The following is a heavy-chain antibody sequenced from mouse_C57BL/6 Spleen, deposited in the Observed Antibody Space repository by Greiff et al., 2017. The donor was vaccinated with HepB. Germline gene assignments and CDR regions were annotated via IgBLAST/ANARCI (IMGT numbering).Heavy chain of an antibody. V-gene: IGHV14-2*01. J-gene: IGHJ3*01. CDR2: IDPEDGET. Sequence: DVKLQESGAEPVKPGASVKLSCTASGFNIKDYYMHWVKQRTEQGLEWIGRIDPEDGETKYAPKFQGKATITADTSSNTAYLQLSSLTSEDTAVYYCARPQLGGWFAYWGQGTLVTVSA. D-gene: IGHD4-1*02. CDR1: GFNIKDYY. CDR3: ARPQLGGWFAY.